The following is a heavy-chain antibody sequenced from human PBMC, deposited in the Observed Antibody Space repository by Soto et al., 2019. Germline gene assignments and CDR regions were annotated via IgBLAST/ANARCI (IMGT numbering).Heavy chain of an antibody. V-gene: IGHV4-59*11. J-gene: IGHJ4*02. D-gene: IGHD3-10*01. CDR1: GGSISGPY. Sequence: PSETLSLTCSVSGGSISGPYWSWIRQSPGKGLEWLGYVYYTGSTNYSPSLRSRVSISVDTSKNEFSLRLSSVTAADTAVYFCARSVAVPGSHIDYWGQGT. CDR3: ARSVAVPGSHIDY. CDR2: VYYTGST.